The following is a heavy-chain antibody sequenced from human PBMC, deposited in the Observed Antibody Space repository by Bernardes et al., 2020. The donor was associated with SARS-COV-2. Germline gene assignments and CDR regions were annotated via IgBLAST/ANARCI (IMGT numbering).Heavy chain of an antibody. CDR1: GYTFTGYY. CDR2: INPNSGGT. J-gene: IGHJ6*02. Sequence: ASVKVSCMASGYTFTGYYMHWVRQAPGQGLEWMGWINPNSGGTNYAQKFQGWVTMTRDTSISTAYMELSRLRSDDTAVYYCARAGRGEREWRDYYYYYGMDVWGQGTTVTVSS. V-gene: IGHV1-2*04. CDR3: ARAGRGEREWRDYYYYYGMDV. D-gene: IGHD3-16*01.